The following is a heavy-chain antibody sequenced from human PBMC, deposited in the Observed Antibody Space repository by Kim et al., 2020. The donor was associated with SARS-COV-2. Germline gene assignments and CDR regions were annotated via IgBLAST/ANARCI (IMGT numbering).Heavy chain of an antibody. J-gene: IGHJ2*01. Sequence: GESLQISCEGSGYTFTMYWIAWVRQMPGKGLEWMGIVYPGDSETMYNPPFRGQVTFSADKSINTAYLQWSSLKASDTAMYYCARANGGGDKYNADWYFDFWGRGTLVTVSP. D-gene: IGHD2-21*02. CDR1: GYTFTMYW. CDR3: ARANGGGDKYNADWYFDF. V-gene: IGHV5-51*01. CDR2: VYPGDSET.